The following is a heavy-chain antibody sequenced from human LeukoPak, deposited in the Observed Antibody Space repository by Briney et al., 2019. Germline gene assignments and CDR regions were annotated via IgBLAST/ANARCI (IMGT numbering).Heavy chain of an antibody. Sequence: PWGSLRLSCAASWITVRCHYMSWVHQAPGQGLEWVTVIYSGGSTYYADSVKGRFTISRDNSKNTLYPQMNSLRAEDTAVYYCARGGYFFDYWGQGTLVTVSS. CDR3: ARGGYFFDY. V-gene: IGHV3-53*01. D-gene: IGHD2/OR15-2a*01. CDR1: WITVRCHY. J-gene: IGHJ4*02. CDR2: IYSGGST.